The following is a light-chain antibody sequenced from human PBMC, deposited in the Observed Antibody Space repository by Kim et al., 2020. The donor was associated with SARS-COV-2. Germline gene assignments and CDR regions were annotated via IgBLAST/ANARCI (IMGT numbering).Light chain of an antibody. CDR1: QDISNY. V-gene: IGKV1-17*03. J-gene: IGKJ1*01. CDR2: PAS. CDR3: LQQNNYPQT. Sequence: DIQMTQSPSAMSASVGDRVTITCRASQDISNYLAWFQQKPGKVPKRLIYPASTLQSGVPSRFSGSGSGTEFTLTISSLQPDDFATYYCLQQNNYPQTFGQGTKLEI.